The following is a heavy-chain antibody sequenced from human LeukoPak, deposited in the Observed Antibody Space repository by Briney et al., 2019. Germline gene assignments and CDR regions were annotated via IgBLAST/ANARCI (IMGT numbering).Heavy chain of an antibody. J-gene: IGHJ4*02. CDR1: GGSFSGYY. Sequence: SETLSLTCAVYGGSFSGYYRSWIRQPPGKGLEWIGEINHSGSTNYNPSLKSRVTISVDTSKNQFSLKLSSVTAADTAVYYCARQGYSNYVSDYWGQGTLVTVSS. CDR2: INHSGST. CDR3: ARQGYSNYVSDY. D-gene: IGHD4-11*01. V-gene: IGHV4-34*01.